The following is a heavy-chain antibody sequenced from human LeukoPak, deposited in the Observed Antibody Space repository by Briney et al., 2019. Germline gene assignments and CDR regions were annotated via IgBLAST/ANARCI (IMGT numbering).Heavy chain of an antibody. D-gene: IGHD6-19*01. V-gene: IGHV3-21*01. Sequence: GGSLRLSCAASGFTFSSYSMNWVRQAPGKGLEWVSSISSSSSYIYYADSVKGRLTISRDNAKNSLYLQMNSLRAEDTAVYYCARDRTSSGWYYFDYWGQGTLVTVSS. J-gene: IGHJ4*02. CDR1: GFTFSSYS. CDR2: ISSSSSYI. CDR3: ARDRTSSGWYYFDY.